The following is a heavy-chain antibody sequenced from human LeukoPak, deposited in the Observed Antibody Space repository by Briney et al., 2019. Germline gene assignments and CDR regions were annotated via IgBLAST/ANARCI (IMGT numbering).Heavy chain of an antibody. CDR3: AKDLLVAAAGSYNWFDP. Sequence: PGGSLRLSCAASGFTFSSYAMSWVRQAPGKGLEWVSAISGSGGSTYYADSVKGRFTISRDNSKNTLYLQMTSLRAEDTAVYYCAKDLLVAAAGSYNWFDPWGQGTLVTVSS. V-gene: IGHV3-23*01. D-gene: IGHD6-13*01. CDR1: GFTFSSYA. CDR2: ISGSGGST. J-gene: IGHJ5*02.